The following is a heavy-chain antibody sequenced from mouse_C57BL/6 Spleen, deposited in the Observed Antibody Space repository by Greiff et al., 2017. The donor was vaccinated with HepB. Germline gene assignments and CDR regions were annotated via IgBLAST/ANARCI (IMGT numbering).Heavy chain of an antibody. CDR1: GYTFTSYW. Sequence: QVQLQQPGAELVKPGASVKMSCKASGYTFTSYWITWVKQRPGQGLEWIGDIYPGSGSTNYNEKFKSKANLTVDTSSSTAYMQLSSLTSEDSAVYYCARGTTVVAPYAMDYWGQGTSVTVSS. J-gene: IGHJ4*01. V-gene: IGHV1-55*01. D-gene: IGHD1-1*01. CDR2: IYPGSGST. CDR3: ARGTTVVAPYAMDY.